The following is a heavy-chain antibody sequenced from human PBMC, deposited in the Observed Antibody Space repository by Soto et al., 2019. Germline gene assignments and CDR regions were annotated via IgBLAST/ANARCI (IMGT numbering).Heavy chain of an antibody. CDR1: GGSISSYY. CDR2: IYYSGST. D-gene: IGHD3-16*02. J-gene: IGHJ3*02. V-gene: IGHV4-59*08. CDR3: ARLYGLDAFDI. Sequence: SETLSLTCTVSGGSISSYYWSWIRQPPGKGLEWIGYIYYSGSTNYNPSLKSRVTIPVDTSKNQFSLKLSSVTAADTAVYYCARLYGLDAFDIWGQGTMVTVSS.